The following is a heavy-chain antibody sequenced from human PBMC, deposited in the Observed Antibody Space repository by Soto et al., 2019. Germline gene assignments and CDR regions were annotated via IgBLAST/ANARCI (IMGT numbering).Heavy chain of an antibody. CDR1: GDAITRHY. CDR2: FFHTGTA. D-gene: IGHD4-17*01. Sequence: QVQLLESGPGLVKPSGTLSLNCSVSGDAITRHYWSWIRQSQGKGLGWLGYFFHTGTALYNPSLRSRVSMSVDTSKNQFSLKLTSVIPADTAVYFCARNYGGNSQFFDLWGRGTLVTVSS. CDR3: ARNYGGNSQFFDL. V-gene: IGHV4-59*11. J-gene: IGHJ2*01.